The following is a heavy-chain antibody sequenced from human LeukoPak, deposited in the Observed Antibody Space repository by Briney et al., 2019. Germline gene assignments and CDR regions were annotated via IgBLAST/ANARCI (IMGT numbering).Heavy chain of an antibody. CDR2: ISRSSTYI. V-gene: IGHV3-21*01. Sequence: GGSLRLSCAASGFSFSTYDMNWVRQAPGKGLEWVSSISRSSTYIYYADSLMGRFTVSRDNAKNSLYLQLNGLRAEDSAVYYRASSLHSTAIIHFDNWGQGTMVAVSS. CDR1: GFSFSTYD. D-gene: IGHD4-11*01. J-gene: IGHJ4*02. CDR3: ASSLHSTAIIHFDN.